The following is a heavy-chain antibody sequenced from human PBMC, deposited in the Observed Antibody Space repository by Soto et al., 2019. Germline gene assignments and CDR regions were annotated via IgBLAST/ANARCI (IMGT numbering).Heavy chain of an antibody. CDR1: GYTFTSYA. CDR2: INAGNGNT. J-gene: IGHJ4*02. CDR3: ARALPRIAAPQPLDY. D-gene: IGHD6-6*01. V-gene: IGHV1-3*01. Sequence: GASVKVSCKASGYTFTSYAMHWVRQAPGQRLEWMGWINAGNGNTKYSQKFQGRVTITRDTSASTAYMELSSLRSEDTAVYYCARALPRIAAPQPLDYWGQGTLVTVSS.